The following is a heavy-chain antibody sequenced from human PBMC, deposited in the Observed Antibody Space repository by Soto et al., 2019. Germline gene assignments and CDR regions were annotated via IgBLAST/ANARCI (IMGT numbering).Heavy chain of an antibody. J-gene: IGHJ3*02. V-gene: IGHV4-59*01. D-gene: IGHD3-10*01. CDR3: ARDTGITMVRGVITPDAFDI. CDR1: GGSISSYY. Sequence: SETLSLTCTVSGGSISSYYWSWIRQPPGKGLVWIGYIYYSGSTNYNPSLKSRVTISVDTSKNQFSLKLSSVTAADTAVYYCARDTGITMVRGVITPDAFDIWGQGTMVTVSS. CDR2: IYYSGST.